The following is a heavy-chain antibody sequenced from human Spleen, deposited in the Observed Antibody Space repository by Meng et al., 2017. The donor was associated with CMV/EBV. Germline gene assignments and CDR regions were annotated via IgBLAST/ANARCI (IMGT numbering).Heavy chain of an antibody. D-gene: IGHD3-10*02. J-gene: IGHJ1*01. Sequence: SGSSSSGLYLPRLRQAPGQGLELMGCLNPDSGASLYTQKFLSRVTLTSDTSISPVHMTLRRLSLYDTAVYYGARDYNGGYYVLRGWGQGTLVTVSS. V-gene: IGHV1-2*02. CDR1: GSSSSGLY. CDR3: ARDYNGGYYVLRG. CDR2: LNPDSGAS.